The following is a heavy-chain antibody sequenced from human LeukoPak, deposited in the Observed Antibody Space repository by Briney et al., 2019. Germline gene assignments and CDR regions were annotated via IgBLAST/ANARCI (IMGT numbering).Heavy chain of an antibody. J-gene: IGHJ4*02. V-gene: IGHV2-5*01. CDR1: GFSLSTSEMG. CDR3: ADRRRSGSYYY. Sequence: SGPTLVNPTQTLTLTCTFPGFSLSTSEMGVGWIRQPPGKALEWLAVTYWNDDKRYSPSLKSRLTITKDTSKNQVVLTMTNMDPVDTATYYCADRRRSGSYYYWGQGTLVTVSS. D-gene: IGHD1-26*01. CDR2: TYWNDDK.